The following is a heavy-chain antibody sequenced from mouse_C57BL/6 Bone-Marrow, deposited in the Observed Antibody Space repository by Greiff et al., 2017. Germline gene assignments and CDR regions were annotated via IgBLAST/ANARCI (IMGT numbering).Heavy chain of an antibody. CDR3: ARSEGYGYDEGPFAY. CDR2: IYPGSGST. J-gene: IGHJ3*01. Sequence: VQLQQPGAELVKPGASVKMSCKASGYTFTSYWITWVKQRPGQGLEWIGDIYPGSGSTNYNEKFKSKATLTVDTSYSTAYMQLSSLTSEDSAVYYCARSEGYGYDEGPFAYLGQGTLVTVSA. D-gene: IGHD2-2*01. CDR1: GYTFTSYW. V-gene: IGHV1-55*01.